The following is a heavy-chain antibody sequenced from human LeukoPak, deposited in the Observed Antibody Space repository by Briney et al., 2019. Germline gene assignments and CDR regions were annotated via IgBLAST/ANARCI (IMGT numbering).Heavy chain of an antibody. CDR3: ARDLLPEGELVPDY. D-gene: IGHD6-6*01. CDR2: ISYDGSNK. CDR1: GFTFSSYA. Sequence: GGSLRLSCAASGFTFSSYAMHWVRQAPGKGLEWVAVISYDGSNKYYADSVKGRFTISRDNSKNTLYLQMNSLRAEDTAVYYCARDLLPEGELVPDYWGQGTLVTVSS. J-gene: IGHJ4*02. V-gene: IGHV3-30-3*01.